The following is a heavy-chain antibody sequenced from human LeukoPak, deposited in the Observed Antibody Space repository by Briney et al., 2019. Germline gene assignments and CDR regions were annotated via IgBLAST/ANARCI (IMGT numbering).Heavy chain of an antibody. J-gene: IGHJ5*02. D-gene: IGHD2-15*01. CDR1: GYTFTGYY. CDR3: ARDTCSGGSCLSWFDP. V-gene: IGHV1-2*02. Sequence: GASVKVSCKASGYTFTGYYMHWVRQAPGQGLEWMGWINPNSGGTNYAQKFQGRVTMTRDTSISTAYMELSRLRSDDTAVYYWARDTCSGGSCLSWFDPWGQGTLVTVSS. CDR2: INPNSGGT.